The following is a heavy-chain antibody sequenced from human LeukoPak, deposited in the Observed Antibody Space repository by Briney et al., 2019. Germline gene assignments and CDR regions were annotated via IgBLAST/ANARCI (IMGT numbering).Heavy chain of an antibody. D-gene: IGHD3-22*01. V-gene: IGHV1-69*13. CDR1: GGTFSSYA. CDR3: ARVPYYYDSSGFEPFDY. Sequence: SVKVSCKASGGTFSSYAISWVRQAPGQGLEWMGGIIPIFGTANYAQKFQGRVTITADESTSSAYMELSSLRSEDTAVYYCARVPYYYDSSGFEPFDYWGQGTLVTVSS. J-gene: IGHJ4*02. CDR2: IIPIFGTA.